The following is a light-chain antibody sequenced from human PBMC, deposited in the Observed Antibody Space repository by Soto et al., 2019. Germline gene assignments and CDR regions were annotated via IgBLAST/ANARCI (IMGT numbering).Light chain of an antibody. CDR2: GVT. CDR3: FSHRGGDSHV. J-gene: IGLJ1*01. V-gene: IGLV2-14*01. Sequence: QSALTQPASVSGSPGQSITISCTGTSSDVGAYNYVSWYQQYPGKAPKLTIYGVTNRPSGVSNRFSGSKTGNTASLTISGLQAEDEADYYCFSHRGGDSHVFGTGTKVTVL. CDR1: SSDVGAYNY.